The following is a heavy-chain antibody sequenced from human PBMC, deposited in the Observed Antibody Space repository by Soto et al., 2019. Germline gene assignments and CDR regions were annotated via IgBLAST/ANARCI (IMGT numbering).Heavy chain of an antibody. J-gene: IGHJ4*02. D-gene: IGHD5-18*01. V-gene: IGHV4-31*03. CDR1: GGSISSGGYY. CDR2: IYYSGST. CDR3: ARERGGYGLFDS. Sequence: SETLSLTCTVSGGSISSGGYYWSWIRQHPGKGLEWIGYIYYSGSTYYNPSLKSRVTISVDTSNDQFSLNLKSVTAADTAVYYCARERGGYGLFDSWGQGTLVTVSS.